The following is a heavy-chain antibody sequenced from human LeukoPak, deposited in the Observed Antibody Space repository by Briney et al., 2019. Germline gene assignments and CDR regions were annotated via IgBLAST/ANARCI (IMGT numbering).Heavy chain of an antibody. CDR2: IWYDGSNK. CDR1: GFTFRSYG. Sequence: PGKSLRLSCAASGFTFRSYGMHWVRQAPGKGLEWVAVIWYDGSNKYYADSVKGRFTISRDNSENTLYFQMNSLRAEDTALYYCASDGIAVDRGIGYFDYWGQGTLVTVSS. J-gene: IGHJ4*02. D-gene: IGHD6-13*01. V-gene: IGHV3-33*01. CDR3: ASDGIAVDRGIGYFDY.